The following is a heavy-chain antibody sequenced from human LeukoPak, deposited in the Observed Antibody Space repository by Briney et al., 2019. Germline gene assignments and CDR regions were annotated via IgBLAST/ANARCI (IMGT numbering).Heavy chain of an antibody. CDR1: GGSISTNY. J-gene: IGHJ4*02. CDR2: IYSSGST. V-gene: IGHV4-4*07. D-gene: IGHD6-13*01. CDR3: ARSSSSPDGDY. Sequence: PSETLSLTCTVSGGSISTNYWSWIRQPAGKGLEWIGRIYSSGSTSYNPSLKSRVTMSVDTSKNQFSLKLTSVTAADTAVYYCARSSSSPDGDYWGQGTLVTVSS.